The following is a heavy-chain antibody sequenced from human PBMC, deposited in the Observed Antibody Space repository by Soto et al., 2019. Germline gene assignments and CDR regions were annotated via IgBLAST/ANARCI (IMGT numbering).Heavy chain of an antibody. CDR3: ARGLILWFGELSRRGGYYYYMDV. V-gene: IGHV4-34*01. CDR1: GGSFSGYQ. CDR2: INDSGNI. J-gene: IGHJ6*03. D-gene: IGHD3-10*01. Sequence: QVQLQQWGAGLLKPSETLSLTCAVYGGSFSGYQWSWNRQTPGKGLEWIGEINDSGNINYNPSLKSRVSIFVDTAKKQISLKLSSVTAADTAVYYCARGLILWFGELSRRGGYYYYMDVWGKGTTVTVSS.